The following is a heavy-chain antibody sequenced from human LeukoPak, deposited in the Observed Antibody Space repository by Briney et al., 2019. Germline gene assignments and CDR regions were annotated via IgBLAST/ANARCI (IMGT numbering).Heavy chain of an antibody. CDR2: IYPGDSDT. J-gene: IGHJ5*02. CDR1: GYSFTSYW. Sequence: GESQKISCKGSGYSFTSYWIGWVRQMPGKGLEWMGIIYPGDSDTRYSPSFQGQVTISADKSISTAYLQWSSLKASDTAMYYCARQEYCSGGSCYTWFDPWGQGTLVTVSS. D-gene: IGHD2-15*01. CDR3: ARQEYCSGGSCYTWFDP. V-gene: IGHV5-51*01.